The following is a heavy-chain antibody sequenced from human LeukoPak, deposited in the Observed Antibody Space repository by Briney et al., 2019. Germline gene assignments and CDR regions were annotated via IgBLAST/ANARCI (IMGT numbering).Heavy chain of an antibody. CDR2: IRYDGSNK. D-gene: IGHD3-22*01. Sequence: PGGSLRLSCAASGFTFSSYGMHWVRQAPGKGLEWVAFIRYDGSNKYYADSVKGRFTISRDNSKNTLYLQMNSLRAEDTAVYYCARDTYYYDSSGYVYWGQGTLVTVSS. J-gene: IGHJ4*02. V-gene: IGHV3-30*02. CDR3: ARDTYYYDSSGYVY. CDR1: GFTFSSYG.